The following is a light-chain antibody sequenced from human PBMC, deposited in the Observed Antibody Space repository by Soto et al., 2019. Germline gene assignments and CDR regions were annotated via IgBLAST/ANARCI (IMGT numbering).Light chain of an antibody. CDR2: GAS. CDR1: RSVTSN. J-gene: IGKJ4*01. V-gene: IGKV3-15*01. CDR3: QQYNNWPLT. Sequence: EIVMTQSPATLSVSPGERATLSCRASRSVTSNLAWYQQKLGQAPRLLIYGASTRATGIPARFSGSGSETEFTLTISSLQSEDFAVYYCQQYNNWPLTFGGGTKVDI.